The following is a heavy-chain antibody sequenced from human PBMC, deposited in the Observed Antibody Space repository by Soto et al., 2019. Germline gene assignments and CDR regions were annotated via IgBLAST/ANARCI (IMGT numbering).Heavy chain of an antibody. CDR1: GVTFNKYA. Sequence: EVQLLESGGGLVRPGGSLRLSCAVSGVTFNKYAMSWVRQPPGKGPEWVSAITGSGGLTYYADSVKGRFTVSRDNSKNILFLQMNRLRDEDTATYYCAKGDYGGNSPYWYFDLWGRGTLVIVSS. D-gene: IGHD4-17*01. CDR2: ITGSGGLT. CDR3: AKGDYGGNSPYWYFDL. J-gene: IGHJ2*01. V-gene: IGHV3-23*01.